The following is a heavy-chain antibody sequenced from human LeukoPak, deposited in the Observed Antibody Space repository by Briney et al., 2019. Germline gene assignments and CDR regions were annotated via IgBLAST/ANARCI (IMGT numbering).Heavy chain of an antibody. CDR1: GFTFTSYD. D-gene: IGHD5-12*01. CDR3: ARTSHYVDIAATIPYGIYYFDY. CDR2: MNPNSGNT. Sequence: GASVKVSCKASGFTFTSYDINWVRQATGQGLEWMGWMNPNSGNTAYAQKLQGRVTMTTDTSTSTAYMELRSLRSDDTAVYYCARTSHYVDIAATIPYGIYYFDYWGQGTLVTVSS. V-gene: IGHV1-8*01. J-gene: IGHJ4*02.